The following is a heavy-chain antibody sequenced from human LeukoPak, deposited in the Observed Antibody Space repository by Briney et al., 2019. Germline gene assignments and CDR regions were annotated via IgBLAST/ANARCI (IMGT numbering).Heavy chain of an antibody. CDR2: ISSSSSYI. J-gene: IGHJ4*02. V-gene: IGHV3-21*01. D-gene: IGHD5-12*01. CDR3: ARARGYDTPFDY. CDR1: GFTFSSYS. Sequence: GGSLRLSCAASGFTFSSYSMNWVRQAPGKGLEWVSSISSSSSYIYYADSVKGRFTISRDNAKNSLYLQMNSLRAEDTAVYYCARARGYDTPFDYWGQGTLVTVSS.